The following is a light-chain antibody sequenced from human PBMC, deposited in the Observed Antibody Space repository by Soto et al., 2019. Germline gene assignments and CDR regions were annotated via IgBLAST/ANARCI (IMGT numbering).Light chain of an antibody. Sequence: EIVVTQSPATLSVSPGGRATLSSQARQSVSSNLAWYQQKPGQAPRLLIYGASTRATGIPARFSGSGSGTEFTLTISSLQSEDFAVYYCQQYNNWPPWTFGQGTKVDIK. CDR1: QSVSSN. V-gene: IGKV3-15*01. J-gene: IGKJ1*01. CDR2: GAS. CDR3: QQYNNWPPWT.